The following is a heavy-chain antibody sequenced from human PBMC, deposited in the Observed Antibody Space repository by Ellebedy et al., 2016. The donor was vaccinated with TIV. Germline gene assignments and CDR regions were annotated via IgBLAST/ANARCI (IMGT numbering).Heavy chain of an antibody. CDR3: VGFGVFNL. J-gene: IGHJ5*02. CDR2: IYSGGST. V-gene: IGHV3-66*01. D-gene: IGHD3-3*01. CDR1: GFNVTNNY. Sequence: GESLKISCAASGFNVTNNYMNWVRQAPGKGLEWVSLIYSGGSTYYADSVKGRFTISRENAKNALFLQMDGLRVDDSAVYYCVGFGVFNLWGQGAPVTVSS.